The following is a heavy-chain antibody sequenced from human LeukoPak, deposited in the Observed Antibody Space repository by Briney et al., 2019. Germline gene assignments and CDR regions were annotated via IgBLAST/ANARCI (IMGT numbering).Heavy chain of an antibody. CDR3: VRGTGY. Sequence: GGSLRLYCSVCGFTFSTYGMHWVRQAPGKGLEYVSAISSNGDNTYYADSVKGRFTISRDNSKNTLYLQMSSLRADDTAVYYCVRGTGYWGQGTLVTVSS. J-gene: IGHJ4*02. CDR1: GFTFSTYG. V-gene: IGHV3-64D*06. CDR2: ISSNGDNT.